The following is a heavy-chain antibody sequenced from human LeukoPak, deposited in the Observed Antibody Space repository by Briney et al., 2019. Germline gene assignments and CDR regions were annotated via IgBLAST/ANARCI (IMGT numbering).Heavy chain of an antibody. D-gene: IGHD5-18*01. Sequence: SVKVSCKASGGTFSSYAISLVRQAPGQGLEWMGGIIPIFGTANYAQKFQGRVTITADESTSTAYMELSSLRSEDTAVYYCAREDSYGGGYYFDYWGQGTLVTVSS. CDR2: IIPIFGTA. V-gene: IGHV1-69*13. CDR3: AREDSYGGGYYFDY. J-gene: IGHJ4*02. CDR1: GGTFSSYA.